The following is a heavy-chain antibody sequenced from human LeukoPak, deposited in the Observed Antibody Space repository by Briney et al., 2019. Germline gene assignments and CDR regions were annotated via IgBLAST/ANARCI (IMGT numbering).Heavy chain of an antibody. Sequence: GASVKVSCKASGYTFSDFGITWVRQAPGQGVEWMGWIGSYNDNTNYAQKFQGRVTITADESTSTAYMELSSLRSEDTAVYYCARGRVATYFDYWGQGTLVTVSS. CDR1: GYTFSDFG. V-gene: IGHV1-18*01. D-gene: IGHD5-12*01. CDR2: IGSYNDNT. CDR3: ARGRVATYFDY. J-gene: IGHJ4*02.